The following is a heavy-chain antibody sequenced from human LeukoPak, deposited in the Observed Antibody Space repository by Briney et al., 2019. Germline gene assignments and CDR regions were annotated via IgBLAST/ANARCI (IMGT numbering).Heavy chain of an antibody. CDR2: IKQDGSEK. V-gene: IGHV3-7*01. Sequence: PGGSLRLSCAASGFTFSSYWMSWVRQAPGKGLEWVANIKQDGSEKYYVDSVKGRFTISRDNAQNSRYLQMDSLRAEDTAMYYCAREGGSGSRYYYYMDVWGKGTTVTVSS. CDR3: AREGGSGSRYYYYMDV. CDR1: GFTFSSYW. D-gene: IGHD3-3*01. J-gene: IGHJ6*03.